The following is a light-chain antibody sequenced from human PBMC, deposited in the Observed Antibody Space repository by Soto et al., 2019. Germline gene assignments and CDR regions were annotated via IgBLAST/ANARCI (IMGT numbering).Light chain of an antibody. CDR3: QHYHNWPPKQYT. J-gene: IGKJ2*01. CDR1: QSVSSN. CDR2: GAS. V-gene: IGKV3-15*01. Sequence: EIVMTQSPATLSVSPGERATLSCRASQSVSSNLAWYQHKPGQAPRLLIYGASTRATGIPARFSASGSGTEFSLTISSLQSEDFAVYYCQHYHNWPPKQYTFGQGTKLEIK.